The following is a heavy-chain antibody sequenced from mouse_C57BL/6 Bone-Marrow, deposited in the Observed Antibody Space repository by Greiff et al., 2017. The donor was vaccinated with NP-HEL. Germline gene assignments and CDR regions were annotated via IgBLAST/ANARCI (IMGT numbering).Heavy chain of an antibody. V-gene: IGHV1-19*01. Sequence: VQLQQSGPVLVKPGASVKMSCKASGYTFTDYYMNWVKQSHGKSLEWIGVINPYNGGTSYNQKFKGKATLTVDKSSSTAYMELNSLTSEDSAVYYCARSRYYGSRGTWYVDVWGTGTTVTVSS. CDR1: GYTFTDYY. D-gene: IGHD1-1*01. CDR2: INPYNGGT. J-gene: IGHJ1*03. CDR3: ARSRYYGSRGTWYVDV.